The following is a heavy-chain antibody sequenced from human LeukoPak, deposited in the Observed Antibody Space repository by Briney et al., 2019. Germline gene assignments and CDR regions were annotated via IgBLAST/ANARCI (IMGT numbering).Heavy chain of an antibody. CDR3: ARVRMVRGVIIRDYYYYGMDV. CDR1: GFTFSSYA. D-gene: IGHD3-10*01. V-gene: IGHV3-23*01. J-gene: IGHJ6*02. Sequence: GGSLRLSCAASGFTFSSYAMSWVRQAPGKGLEWVSAISGSGGSTYYADSVKGRFTISRDNAKNSLYLQMNSLRAEDTAVYYCARVRMVRGVIIRDYYYYGMDVWGQGTTVTVSS. CDR2: ISGSGGST.